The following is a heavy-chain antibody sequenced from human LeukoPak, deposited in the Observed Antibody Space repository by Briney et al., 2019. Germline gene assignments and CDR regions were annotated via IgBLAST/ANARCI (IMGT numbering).Heavy chain of an antibody. CDR2: IWYDGSNK. CDR3: ARGPYGSYYDYVWGGYRSTFDY. Sequence: GGSLRLSCAASGFTFSSYGMHWVRQAPGKGLEWVAVIWYDGSNKYYADSVKGRFTISRDNSKNTLYLQMNSLRAEDTAVYYCARGPYGSYYDYVWGGYRSTFDYWGQGTLVTVSS. CDR1: GFTFSSYG. V-gene: IGHV3-33*01. J-gene: IGHJ4*02. D-gene: IGHD3-16*02.